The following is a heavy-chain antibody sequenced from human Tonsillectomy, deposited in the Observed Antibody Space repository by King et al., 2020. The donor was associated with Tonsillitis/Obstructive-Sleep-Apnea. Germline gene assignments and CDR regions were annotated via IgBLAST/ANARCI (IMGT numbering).Heavy chain of an antibody. V-gene: IGHV3-9*01. CDR1: ELTFADYA. J-gene: IGHJ4*02. CDR3: AKDINYGASRPFDY. Sequence: VQLVESGGGSVQPGRSLRLSCAASELTFADYAMHWVRQAPGKGLEWVSSISWNSGSIAYADSVKGRFTISRDNAKNSLYLQMNSLRVEDTALYYCAKDINYGASRPFDYWGQGTLVTVSS. D-gene: IGHD4-17*01. CDR2: ISWNSGSI.